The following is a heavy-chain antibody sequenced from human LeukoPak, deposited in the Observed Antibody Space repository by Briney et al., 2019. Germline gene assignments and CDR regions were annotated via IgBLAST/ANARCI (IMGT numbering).Heavy chain of an antibody. J-gene: IGHJ4*01. Sequence: GGSLRLSCSVSGFIFRDFSMSWVRQAPGKGLEWVAKMNEYGSEIFYVDSVKGRFTISRDNGKNSLYLQMNRLRAEDTAVYYCARDFHVRYYDTGSYSYWGHGTLVTVSS. CDR1: GFIFRDFS. V-gene: IGHV3-7*01. D-gene: IGHD3-10*01. CDR2: MNEYGSEI. CDR3: ARDFHVRYYDTGSYSY.